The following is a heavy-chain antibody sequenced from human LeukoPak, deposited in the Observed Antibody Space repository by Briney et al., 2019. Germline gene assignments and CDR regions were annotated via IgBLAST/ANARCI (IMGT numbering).Heavy chain of an antibody. D-gene: IGHD3/OR15-3a*01. CDR1: GGSISSSYYY. CDR2: IYYSGST. Sequence: SETLSLTCTVSGGSISSSYYYWGWIRQPPGKGLEWIRSIYYSGSTYYNPSLKSRVTISVDTSKNQFSLKLRSVTAADTAVYYCARNFGTWGQGTLVTVSS. V-gene: IGHV4-39*01. CDR3: ARNFGT. J-gene: IGHJ4*02.